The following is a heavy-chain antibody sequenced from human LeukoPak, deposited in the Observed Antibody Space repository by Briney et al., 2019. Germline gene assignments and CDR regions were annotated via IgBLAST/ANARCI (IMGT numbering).Heavy chain of an antibody. CDR1: GYSFTSYW. V-gene: IGHV5-51*01. CDR3: ARLLLYYYDSSGYPQRYFDY. D-gene: IGHD3-22*01. CDR2: IYPGDSDT. Sequence: ESLKISCKGSGYSFTSYWIGWVRQMPGKGLEWMGIIYPGDSDTRYSLSFQGQVTISADKSISTAYLQWSSLKASDTAMYYCARLLLYYYDSSGYPQRYFDYWGQGTLVTVSS. J-gene: IGHJ4*02.